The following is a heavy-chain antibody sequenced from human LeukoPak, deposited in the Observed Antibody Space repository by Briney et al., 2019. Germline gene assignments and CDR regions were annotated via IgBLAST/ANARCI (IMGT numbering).Heavy chain of an antibody. CDR3: AKDGIAAAGTRLDY. CDR2: ISGSGGST. V-gene: IGHV3-23*01. D-gene: IGHD6-13*01. Sequence: GGSLRLSCAASGFTVSSNYMSWVRQAPGKGLEWVSAISGSGGSTYYADSAKGRFTISRDNSKNTLYLQMNSLRAEDTAVYYCAKDGIAAAGTRLDYWDQGTLVTVSS. J-gene: IGHJ4*02. CDR1: GFTVSSNY.